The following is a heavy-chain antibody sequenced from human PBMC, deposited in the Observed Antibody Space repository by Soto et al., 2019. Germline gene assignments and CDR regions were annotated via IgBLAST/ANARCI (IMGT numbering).Heavy chain of an antibody. CDR2: INPNSGGT. CDR1: GYTFTGYY. V-gene: IGHV1-2*04. Sequence: ASVKVSCKASGYTFTGYYMHWVRQAPGQGLEWMGWINPNSGGTNYAQKFQGWVTMTGDTSISTAYMELGRLRSDDTAVYYCAREGYDILTGYSPGGGSYYYYYMDVWGKGTTVTVSS. CDR3: AREGYDILTGYSPGGGSYYYYYMDV. D-gene: IGHD3-9*01. J-gene: IGHJ6*03.